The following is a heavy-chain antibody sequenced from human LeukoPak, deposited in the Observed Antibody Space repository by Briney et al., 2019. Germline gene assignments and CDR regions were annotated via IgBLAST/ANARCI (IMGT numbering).Heavy chain of an antibody. D-gene: IGHD3-3*01. CDR1: GYTFTSYG. V-gene: IGHV1-18*01. CDR2: ISAYNGNS. CDR3: ARAVSGFWSGYYLYYFDY. J-gene: IGHJ4*02. Sequence: ASVNVSCKASGYTFTSYGISWVRQAPGQGLEWMGWISAYNGNSNYAQKLQGRVTMTTDTSTSTAYMELRSPRSDDTAVYYCARAVSGFWSGYYLYYFDYWGQGTLVTVSS.